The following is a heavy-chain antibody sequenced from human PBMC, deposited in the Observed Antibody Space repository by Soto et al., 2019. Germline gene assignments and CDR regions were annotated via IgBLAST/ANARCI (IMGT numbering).Heavy chain of an antibody. CDR1: GGSISSYY. V-gene: IGHV4-59*08. CDR2: IYYSGST. D-gene: IGHD3-16*01. J-gene: IGHJ5*02. CDR3: ARLGAQEVDP. Sequence: PLETLSPTPTVSGGSISSYYWHLFRRPPGKGLEWIGYIYYSGSTYYNPSLKSRVTISVDTSKNHFSLKLSSVNAADTAVYYCARLGAQEVDPWGQRALVTVSS.